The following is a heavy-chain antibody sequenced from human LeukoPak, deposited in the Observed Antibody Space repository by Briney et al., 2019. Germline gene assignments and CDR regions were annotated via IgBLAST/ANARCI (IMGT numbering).Heavy chain of an antibody. Sequence: GESLKISCKGSGYTFTGYYMHWVRQAPGQGLEWMGRINPNSGGTNYAQKFQGRVTMTRDTSISTAYMELSRLRSGDTAVYYCARIAARPDYWGQGTLVTVSS. J-gene: IGHJ4*02. D-gene: IGHD6-6*01. V-gene: IGHV1-2*06. CDR1: GYTFTGYY. CDR3: ARIAARPDY. CDR2: INPNSGGT.